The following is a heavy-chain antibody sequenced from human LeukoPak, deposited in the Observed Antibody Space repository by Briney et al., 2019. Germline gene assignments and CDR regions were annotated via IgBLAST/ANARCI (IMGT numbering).Heavy chain of an antibody. J-gene: IGHJ4*02. D-gene: IGHD3-10*01. Sequence: SETLSLTCTASGGSISSSSYYWGWIRQPPGKGLEWIGSIYYSGSTYYNPSLKSRVTISVDTSKNQFSLKLSSVTAADTAVYYCARHPGSRGSGSYLFDYWGQGTLVTVSS. CDR1: GGSISSSSYY. CDR2: IYYSGST. V-gene: IGHV4-39*01. CDR3: ARHPGSRGSGSYLFDY.